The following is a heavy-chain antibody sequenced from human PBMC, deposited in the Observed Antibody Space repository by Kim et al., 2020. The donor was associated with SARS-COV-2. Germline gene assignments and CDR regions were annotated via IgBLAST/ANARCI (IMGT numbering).Heavy chain of an antibody. Sequence: ADSVKGRVIISRDNAKNTLYLQMNRLRGEDTAVYYCVRSDYYDGSGYFYGYWGQGTLVTVSS. D-gene: IGHD3-22*01. J-gene: IGHJ4*02. V-gene: IGHV3-74*01. CDR3: VRSDYYDGSGYFYGY.